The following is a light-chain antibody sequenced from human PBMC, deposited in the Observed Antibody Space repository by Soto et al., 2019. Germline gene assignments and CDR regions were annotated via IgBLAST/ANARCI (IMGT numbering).Light chain of an antibody. CDR1: SSDVGAYNY. Sequence: QSVLTQPASVSGSPGQSITISCTGTSSDVGAYNYVSWYQQHPGKAPKLIIYEVTNRPSGVSNRFSGSKSGNTASLTISGLQVEDEADYYCSSYTSTSTLVVFGGGTKLTVL. CDR2: EVT. J-gene: IGLJ2*01. V-gene: IGLV2-14*01. CDR3: SSYTSTSTLVV.